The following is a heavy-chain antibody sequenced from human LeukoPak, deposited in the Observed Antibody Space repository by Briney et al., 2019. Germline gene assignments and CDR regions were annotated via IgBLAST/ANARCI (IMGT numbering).Heavy chain of an antibody. CDR3: ARDVGEYCSSTNCYASHY. V-gene: IGHV1-2*02. D-gene: IGHD2-2*01. J-gene: IGHJ4*02. CDR1: GYTFTGYY. Sequence: ASVKVSCKASGYTFTGYYIHWVRQAPGQGLEWMGWINPHSGGTNYAQKFQGGVTMTRDTSITTAYMELSSLRSDDTAVYYCARDVGEYCSSTNCYASHYWGQGTLVTVSS. CDR2: INPHSGGT.